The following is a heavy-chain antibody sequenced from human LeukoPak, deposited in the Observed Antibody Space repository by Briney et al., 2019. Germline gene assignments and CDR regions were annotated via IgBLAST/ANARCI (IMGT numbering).Heavy chain of an antibody. Sequence: GGSLRLSCAAAGFTFSSYGMNWVRQAPGKGLEWGSIIYSGGSTFYADSVKGRFTISRDNSKNTLYLQMNSLRAEDTAVYYCARGGSYLSAFDIWGQGTMVTVSS. CDR1: GFTFSSYG. CDR2: IYSGGST. V-gene: IGHV3-53*01. D-gene: IGHD1-26*01. CDR3: ARGGSYLSAFDI. J-gene: IGHJ3*02.